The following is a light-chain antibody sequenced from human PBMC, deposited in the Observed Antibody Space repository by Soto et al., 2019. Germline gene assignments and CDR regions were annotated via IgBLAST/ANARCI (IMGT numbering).Light chain of an antibody. CDR3: QQSYSRPRA. CDR2: SSS. CDR1: QSISVY. Sequence: DIQMTQSPSSLSAYVGDRVTITCRASQSISVYLNWYQQKPGKAPNLLIYSSSSMESGVPSRFSGSGSGTDVTLTISSLQPEDFATYFCQQSYSRPRAFGQGTKVEI. J-gene: IGKJ1*01. V-gene: IGKV1-39*01.